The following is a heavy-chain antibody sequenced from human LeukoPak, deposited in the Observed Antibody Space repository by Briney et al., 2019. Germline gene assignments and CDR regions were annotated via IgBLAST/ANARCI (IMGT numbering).Heavy chain of an antibody. Sequence: SETLSLTCAVYGGSFSGYYWSWIRQPPGKGLEWIGEIYHSGSTNYNPSLKSRVTISVDTSKNQFSLKLSSVTAADTAVYYCARGTVYYDFWSGYYQHDAFDIWGQGTMVTVSS. J-gene: IGHJ3*02. CDR1: GGSFSGYY. CDR2: IYHSGST. CDR3: ARGTVYYDFWSGYYQHDAFDI. D-gene: IGHD3-3*01. V-gene: IGHV4-34*01.